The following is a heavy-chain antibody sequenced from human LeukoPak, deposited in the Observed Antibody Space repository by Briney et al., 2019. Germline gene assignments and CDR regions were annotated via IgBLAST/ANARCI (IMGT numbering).Heavy chain of an antibody. D-gene: IGHD2-15*01. V-gene: IGHV3-53*01. CDR2: IYSGGST. CDR3: AKVLDDYYYYMDV. Sequence: GGSLRLSCAASGFTVSSNYMSWVRQAPGKGLEWVSVIYSGGSTCYADSVKGRFTISRDDSKNTLYLQMNSLRAEDTAVYYCAKVLDDYYYYMDVWGKGTTVTVSS. CDR1: GFTVSSNY. J-gene: IGHJ6*03.